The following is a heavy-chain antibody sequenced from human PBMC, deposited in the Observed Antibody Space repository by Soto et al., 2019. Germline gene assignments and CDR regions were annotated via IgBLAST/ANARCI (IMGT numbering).Heavy chain of an antibody. CDR3: ARGRYGDY. J-gene: IGHJ4*02. CDR1: GYAFTTYG. D-gene: IGHD1-1*01. Sequence: QVHLVQSGAEVKKPGASVKVSCKGSGYAFTTYGIPWVRQAPGQGLEWMGWISAHNGNTKYAQKLQGRVTVTRDTSTSTAYMELRSLRSDDTAVYYCARGRYGDYWGQGALVTVSS. CDR2: ISAHNGNT. V-gene: IGHV1-18*01.